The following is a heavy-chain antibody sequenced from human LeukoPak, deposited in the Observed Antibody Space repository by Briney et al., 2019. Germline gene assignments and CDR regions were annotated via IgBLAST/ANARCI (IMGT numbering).Heavy chain of an antibody. V-gene: IGHV3-30-3*01. J-gene: IGHJ4*02. CDR3: ARDLAARPGPLDY. D-gene: IGHD6-6*01. CDR2: ISYGGSNK. Sequence: GGSLRLSCVASGFTFSSYAMHWVRQAPGKGLEWVAVISYGGSNKYYADSVKGRFTISRDNSKNTLYLQMNSLRAEDTAVYYCARDLAARPGPLDYWGQGTLVTVSS. CDR1: GFTFSSYA.